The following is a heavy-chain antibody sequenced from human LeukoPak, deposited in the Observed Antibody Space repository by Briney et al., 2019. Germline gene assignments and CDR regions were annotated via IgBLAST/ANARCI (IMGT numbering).Heavy chain of an antibody. CDR2: IYYSGST. D-gene: IGHD2-2*01. J-gene: IGHJ5*02. Sequence: SETLSLTCTVSGGSISSSSYYWGWIRQPPGKGLEWIGSIYYSGSTYYNPSLKSQVTISVDTSKNQFSLKLSSVTAADTAVYYCARDPEWVPAAPRGWFDPWGQGTLVTVSS. CDR3: ARDPEWVPAAPRGWFDP. V-gene: IGHV4-39*07. CDR1: GGSISSSSYY.